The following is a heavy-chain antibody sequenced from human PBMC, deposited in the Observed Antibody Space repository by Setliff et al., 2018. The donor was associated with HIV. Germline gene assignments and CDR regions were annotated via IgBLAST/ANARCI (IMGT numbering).Heavy chain of an antibody. V-gene: IGHV1-69*10. Sequence: SVKVSCKASGGTFNSYTVSWARQAPGQGLEWMGGIIPMFNIANYAQKFQGRATITADKFTTTAYMELRGLRSEDTAVYYCASGWSEDATNVKVEYFQHWGQGTLVTVSS. CDR3: ASGWSEDATNVKVEYFQH. CDR2: IIPMFNIA. D-gene: IGHD1-1*01. J-gene: IGHJ1*01. CDR1: GGTFNSYT.